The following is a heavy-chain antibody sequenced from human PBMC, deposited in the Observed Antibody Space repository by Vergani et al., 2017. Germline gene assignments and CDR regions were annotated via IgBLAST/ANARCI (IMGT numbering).Heavy chain of an antibody. J-gene: IGHJ6*02. CDR2: IYYSGST. CDR3: ARVTYGDLTTDYYYYGMDV. D-gene: IGHD4-17*01. V-gene: IGHV4-31*03. CDR1: GGSISSGGYY. Sequence: QVQLQESGPGLVKPSQTLSLTCTVSGGSISSGGYYWSWIRQHPGKGLEWIGYIYYSGSTNYNPSLKSRVTISVDTSKNQFSLKLSSVTAADTAVYYCARVTYGDLTTDYYYYGMDVWGQGTTVTVSS.